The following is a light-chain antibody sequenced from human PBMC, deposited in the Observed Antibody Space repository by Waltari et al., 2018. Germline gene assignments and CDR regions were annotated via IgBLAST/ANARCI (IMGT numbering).Light chain of an antibody. V-gene: IGLV3-9*01. J-gene: IGLJ1*01. CDR3: QVWDSSTGV. CDR2: RDS. CDR1: NIGRKN. Sequence: SYELTQPLSVSVALGQSSRITCGGNNIGRKNVHGYQQKPGQAPVLVIYRDSNRPSGIPERFSGSNSGNTATLTISRAQAGDEAYYYCQVWDSSTGVCGTGTKVTVL.